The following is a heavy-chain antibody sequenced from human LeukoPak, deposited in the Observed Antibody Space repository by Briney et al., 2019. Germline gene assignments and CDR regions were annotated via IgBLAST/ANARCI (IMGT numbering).Heavy chain of an antibody. D-gene: IGHD2-15*01. V-gene: IGHV3-48*03. CDR2: VSCSGGTI. J-gene: IGHJ4*02. Sequence: GGPLRLSCAASGFIFSSYEMNWVRQAPGKGLVGVTYVSCSGGTIYYADSVKGRFTISRDNAKNSLYLQMNSLRAEDTAVYYCAREMATPNGCWGKVALVSV. CDR1: GFIFSSYE. CDR3: AREMATPNGC.